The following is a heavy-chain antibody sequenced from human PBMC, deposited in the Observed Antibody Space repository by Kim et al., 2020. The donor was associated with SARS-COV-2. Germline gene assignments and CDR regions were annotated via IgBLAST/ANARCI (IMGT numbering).Heavy chain of an antibody. V-gene: IGHV4-4*09. J-gene: IGHJ4*02. D-gene: IGHD5-12*01. CDR3: ASSGYDYYFDY. Sequence: NYNPSLKSRVTISVDTSKNQFSLKLSSATAADTAVYYCASSGYDYYFDYWGQGTLVTVSS.